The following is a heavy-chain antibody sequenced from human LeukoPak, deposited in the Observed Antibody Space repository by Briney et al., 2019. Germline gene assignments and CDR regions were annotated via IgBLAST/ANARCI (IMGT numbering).Heavy chain of an antibody. CDR1: GGSISSSNW. CDR3: ARVATVQPQSHTIFDY. J-gene: IGHJ4*02. Sequence: SETLSLTYAVSGGSISSSNWWSWVRQPPGKGLEWIGEIYHSGSTNYNPSLKSRVTISVDKSKNQFSLKLSSVTAADTAVYYCARVATVQPQSHTIFDYWGQGTLVTVSS. V-gene: IGHV4-4*02. D-gene: IGHD5-12*01. CDR2: IYHSGST.